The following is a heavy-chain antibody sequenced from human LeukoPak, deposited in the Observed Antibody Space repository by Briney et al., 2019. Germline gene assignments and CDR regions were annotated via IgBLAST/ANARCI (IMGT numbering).Heavy chain of an antibody. CDR3: ARSLYYYGSDSFDI. CDR1: GGSISSYY. CDR2: IYYSGST. V-gene: IGHV4-59*01. D-gene: IGHD3-10*01. Sequence: SETLSLTCTVSGGSISSYYWSWIRQPPGKGLEWIGYIYYSGSTNYNPSLKSRVTISVDTSKNQFSLKLSPVTAADTVVYYCARSLYYYGSDSFDIWGQGTMVTVSS. J-gene: IGHJ3*02.